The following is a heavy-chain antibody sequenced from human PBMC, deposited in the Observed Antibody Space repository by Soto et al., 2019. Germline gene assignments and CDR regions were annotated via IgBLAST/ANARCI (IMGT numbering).Heavy chain of an antibody. CDR2: IYTSGST. CDR1: GGSISSYY. V-gene: IGHV4-4*07. Sequence: QVQLQESGPGLVKPSETLSLTCTVSGGSISSYYWSWIRQPAGKGLEWIGRIYTSGSTNYNPSLKRRVTMSVDTSKNQFSLKLSSVTAADTAVYYCARGIDYGGNSYYYYGMDVWGQGTTVTVSS. D-gene: IGHD4-17*01. CDR3: ARGIDYGGNSYYYYGMDV. J-gene: IGHJ6*02.